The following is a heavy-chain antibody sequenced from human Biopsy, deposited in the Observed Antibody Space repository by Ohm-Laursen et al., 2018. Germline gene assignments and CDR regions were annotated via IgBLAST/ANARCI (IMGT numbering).Heavy chain of an antibody. CDR1: GGSFSGYD. J-gene: IGHJ6*02. Sequence: TLSLTCAVDGGSFSGYDWSWIRQTPGKGLEWIGEINHSGRTNYNPSLKSRVTISVDTSKNQFSLKVRSVTAADTAVYYCVRGVDYYDPYHYYALDVWGQGTTVTVSS. CDR3: VRGVDYYDPYHYYALDV. V-gene: IGHV4-34*01. CDR2: INHSGRT. D-gene: IGHD3-22*01.